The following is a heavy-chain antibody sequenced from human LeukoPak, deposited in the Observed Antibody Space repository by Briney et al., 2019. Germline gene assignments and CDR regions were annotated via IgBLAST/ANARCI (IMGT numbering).Heavy chain of an antibody. V-gene: IGHV3-30*18. D-gene: IGHD4-23*01. CDR3: AKTMTTVVTTPSGFDY. Sequence: GGSLRLSCAASGFTFSNFAMHWVRRAPGKGLEWVAVISYDGSNKYYADSVKGRFTISRDNSKNTLYLQMNSLRAEDTAVYYCAKTMTTVVTTPSGFDYWGQGTLVTVSS. J-gene: IGHJ4*02. CDR2: ISYDGSNK. CDR1: GFTFSNFA.